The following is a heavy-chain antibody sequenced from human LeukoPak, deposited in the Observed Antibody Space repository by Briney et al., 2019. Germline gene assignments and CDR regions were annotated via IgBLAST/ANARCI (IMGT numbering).Heavy chain of an antibody. CDR2: IYYSGST. CDR3: ARRAWYSSGWYYDY. CDR1: GGSISSYY. J-gene: IGHJ4*02. V-gene: IGHV4-59*08. D-gene: IGHD6-19*01. Sequence: SETLSLTCTVSGGSISSYYWSWIRQPPGKGLEWIGHIYYSGSTNYNPSLKSRVTISVDTSKNQFSLKLSSVTAADTAVYYCARRAWYSSGWYYDYWGQGTLVTVSS.